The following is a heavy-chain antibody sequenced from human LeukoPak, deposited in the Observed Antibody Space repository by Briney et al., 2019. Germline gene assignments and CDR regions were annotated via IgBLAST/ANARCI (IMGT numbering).Heavy chain of an antibody. CDR3: ARDSISGSYVHYDN. D-gene: IGHD1-26*01. Sequence: ASVKVSCKASGYTFNRYGMNWVRQAPGHGLEWMGWINTNTGNPTCAQGFTGRFVFSLDTSVSTAYLQINSLKAEDTAVYYCARDSISGSYVHYDNWGQGTLVTVSS. CDR1: GYTFNRYG. V-gene: IGHV7-4-1*02. J-gene: IGHJ4*02. CDR2: INTNTGNP.